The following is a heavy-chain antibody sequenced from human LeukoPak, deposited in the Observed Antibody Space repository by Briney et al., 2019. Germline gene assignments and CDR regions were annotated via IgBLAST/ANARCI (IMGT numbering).Heavy chain of an antibody. CDR1: GGSSSGYY. Sequence: SETLSLTCAVYGGSSSGYYWSRIRQPPGKGLEWIGEINHSGSTNYNPSLKSRVTISVDTSKNQFSLKLSSVTAADTAVYYCARSRSYGYRDVDYWGQGTLVTVSS. D-gene: IGHD5-18*01. CDR3: ARSRSYGYRDVDY. CDR2: INHSGST. V-gene: IGHV4-34*01. J-gene: IGHJ4*02.